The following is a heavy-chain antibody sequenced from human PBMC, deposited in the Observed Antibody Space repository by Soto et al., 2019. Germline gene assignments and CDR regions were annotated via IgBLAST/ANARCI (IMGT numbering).Heavy chain of an antibody. D-gene: IGHD3-22*01. CDR2: IIPIFGTA. CDR3: ASPTYYYDSSGYWYYFDY. Sequence: SVKDSCQASGGRFSSYAISWVRQDPGQGLEWMGGIIPIFGTANYAQKFQGRVTITADESTSTAYMELSSLRSEDTAVYYCASPTYYYDSSGYWYYFDYWGQGTLVTVSS. J-gene: IGHJ4*02. CDR1: GGRFSSYA. V-gene: IGHV1-69*13.